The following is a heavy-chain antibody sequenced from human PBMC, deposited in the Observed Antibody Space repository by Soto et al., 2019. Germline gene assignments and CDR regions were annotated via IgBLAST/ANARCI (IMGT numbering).Heavy chain of an antibody. V-gene: IGHV1-3*01. Sequence: ASVKVSGKASGYTFTSYAMHWVRQAPGQRLEWMGWINAGNGNTKYSQKFQGRVTITRDTSASTAYMELSSLRSEDTAVYYCARAQYYYDSSGYYLNDAFDIWGQGTMVTVSS. CDR2: INAGNGNT. CDR3: ARAQYYYDSSGYYLNDAFDI. CDR1: GYTFTSYA. J-gene: IGHJ3*02. D-gene: IGHD3-22*01.